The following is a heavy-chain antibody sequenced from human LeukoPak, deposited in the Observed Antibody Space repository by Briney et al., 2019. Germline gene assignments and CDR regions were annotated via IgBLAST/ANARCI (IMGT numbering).Heavy chain of an antibody. CDR2: ISTSKGDT. V-gene: IGHV1-18*01. CDR1: GYTFTTHG. CDR3: ARDWPTVITDY. Sequence: ASVKVSCKTTGYTFTTHGISSVRQAHGQGIEWMGWISTSKGDTNYAQKFKGRLTMTTDRSTSTAYMELRSLSSDDTAVYYCARDWPTVITDYWGQGTLVTVSS. D-gene: IGHD4-11*01. J-gene: IGHJ4*02.